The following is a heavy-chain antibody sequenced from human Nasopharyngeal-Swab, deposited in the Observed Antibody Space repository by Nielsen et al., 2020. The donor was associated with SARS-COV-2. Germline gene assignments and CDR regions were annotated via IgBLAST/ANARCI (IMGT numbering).Heavy chain of an antibody. CDR1: GFTFSSYG. Sequence: ESLKISCAASGFTFSSYGMHWIRQPPGKGLEWIGEINHSGSTNYNPSLKSRVTISVDTSKNQFSLKLSSVTAADTAVYYCAHYSSGSLSSPRGRGYFDYWGQGTLVTVSS. J-gene: IGHJ4*02. D-gene: IGHD1-26*01. V-gene: IGHV4-34*08. CDR2: INHSGST. CDR3: AHYSSGSLSSPRGRGYFDY.